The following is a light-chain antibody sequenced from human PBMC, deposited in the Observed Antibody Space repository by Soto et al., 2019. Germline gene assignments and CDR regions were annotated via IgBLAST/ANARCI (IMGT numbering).Light chain of an antibody. Sequence: EIVMTQSPATLSVSPGERAALSCRASQSVSSSYLAWYQQKPGQAPRLLIYGASSRATGIPDRFSGSGCGTDFTLTISRLETEDFAVYYSQQFGPVGPGTKVEIK. CDR1: QSVSSSY. V-gene: IGKV3-20*01. CDR3: QQFGP. J-gene: IGKJ1*01. CDR2: GAS.